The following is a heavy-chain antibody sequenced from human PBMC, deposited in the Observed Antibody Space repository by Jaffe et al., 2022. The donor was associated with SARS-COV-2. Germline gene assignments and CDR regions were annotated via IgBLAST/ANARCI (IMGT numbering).Heavy chain of an antibody. J-gene: IGHJ6*03. CDR1: GYSFTSYW. CDR2: IYPGDSDT. V-gene: IGHV5-51*01. D-gene: IGHD3-9*01. Sequence: EVQLVQSGAEVKKPGESLKISCKGSGYSFTSYWIGWVRQMPGKGLEWMGIIYPGDSDTRYSPSFQGQVTISADKSISTAYLQWSSLKASDTAMYYCASQEYYDIWAPTNYYMDVWGKGTTVTVSS. CDR3: ASQEYYDIWAPTNYYMDV.